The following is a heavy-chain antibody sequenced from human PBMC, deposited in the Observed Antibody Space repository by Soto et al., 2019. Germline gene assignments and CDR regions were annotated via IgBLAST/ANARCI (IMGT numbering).Heavy chain of an antibody. V-gene: IGHV3-23*01. Sequence: GGSLRLSCAASGFTFSSYAMSWVRQAPGKGLEWVSAISGSGGSTYYADSVKGRFTISRDNSKNTLYLQMNSLRAEDTAVYYCAKANTGYSSSWYIENYYYYGMDVWGQGTTVTVSS. D-gene: IGHD6-13*01. CDR2: ISGSGGST. J-gene: IGHJ6*02. CDR1: GFTFSSYA. CDR3: AKANTGYSSSWYIENYYYYGMDV.